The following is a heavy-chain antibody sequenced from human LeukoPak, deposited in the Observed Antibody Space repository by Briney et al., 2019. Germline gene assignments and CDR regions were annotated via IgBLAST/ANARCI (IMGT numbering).Heavy chain of an antibody. D-gene: IGHD3-22*01. Sequence: PSETLSLTCAVSGGSISSTNLWNWVRQPPGTGLEWIGEIYHSGSTNYNPSLKSRVSISVDTSKNQFSLKLSSVTAADTAVYFCARGPPTDYYDSSGFYYVFDYWGQGTLVTVSS. J-gene: IGHJ4*02. V-gene: IGHV4-4*02. CDR2: IYHSGST. CDR3: ARGPPTDYYDSSGFYYVFDY. CDR1: GGSISSTNL.